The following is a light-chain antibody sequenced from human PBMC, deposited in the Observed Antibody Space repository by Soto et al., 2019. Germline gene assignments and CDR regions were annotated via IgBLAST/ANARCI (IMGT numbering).Light chain of an antibody. Sequence: DIQMTQSPSSLSASLGDRVTITCRASQGIGVYLAWFQQKPGNAPKLLIYAASTLQSWVPARFSGSGSGTDFTLTVSSLQPAYVATYYCQKYNIAPLTFGGGTLVEIK. CDR2: AAS. CDR1: QGIGVY. V-gene: IGKV1-27*01. J-gene: IGKJ4*01. CDR3: QKYNIAPLT.